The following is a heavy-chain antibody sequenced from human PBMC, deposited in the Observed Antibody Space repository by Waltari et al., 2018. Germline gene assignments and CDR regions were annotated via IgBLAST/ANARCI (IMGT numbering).Heavy chain of an antibody. D-gene: IGHD6-6*01. J-gene: IGHJ4*02. CDR1: GFTFSSYW. CDR2: IKQDGSEK. Sequence: EVQLVESGGGLVQPGGSLRLSCAASGFTFSSYWMSCVRRAPGRGLGGWANIKQDGSEKSYVDSVKGRFTISRDNAKNSLYLQMNSLRAEDTAVYYCASSIAARPPPPDYWGQGTLVTVSS. CDR3: ASSIAARPPPPDY. V-gene: IGHV3-7*01.